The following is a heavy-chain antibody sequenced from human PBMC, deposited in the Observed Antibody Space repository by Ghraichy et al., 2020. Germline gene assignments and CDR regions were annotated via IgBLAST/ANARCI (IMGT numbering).Heavy chain of an antibody. Sequence: SETLSLTCTVSGGSISSSSYYWGWIRQPPGKGLEWIGSIYYSGSTYYNTSLKSRVTISVDTSKNQFSLKLSSVTAADTAVYYCARQSNPLRFLEWLLYEGVGIFESWGQGTRVTVSS. CDR2: IYYSGST. D-gene: IGHD3-3*01. CDR3: ARQSNPLRFLEWLLYEGVGIFES. CDR1: GGSISSSSYY. J-gene: IGHJ4*02. V-gene: IGHV4-39*01.